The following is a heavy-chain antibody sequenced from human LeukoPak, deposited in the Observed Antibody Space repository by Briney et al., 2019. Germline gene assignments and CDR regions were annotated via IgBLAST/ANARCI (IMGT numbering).Heavy chain of an antibody. CDR1: GFKFSSYS. D-gene: IGHD2-21*02. CDR2: ISSSSSYV. CDR3: ARGHVVVTASDAFDI. Sequence: PGGSLRLSCAASGFKFSSYSMKWVRQDPGKGLEWVSSISSSSSYVYYADSVKGRFTISRDNAKNSLYLQMNSLRAEDTAVYYCARGHVVVTASDAFDIWGQGTMVTVSS. J-gene: IGHJ3*02. V-gene: IGHV3-21*01.